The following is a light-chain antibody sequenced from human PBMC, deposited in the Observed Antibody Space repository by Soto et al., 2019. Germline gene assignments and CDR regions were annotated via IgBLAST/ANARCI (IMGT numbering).Light chain of an antibody. V-gene: IGKV3D-20*02. CDR1: QSVRNNY. J-gene: IGKJ4*01. CDR3: QQRSSWPLT. Sequence: EIVLTQSPGTLSLSPGERATLSFRASQSVRNNYLAWYQQRPGQAPRLLIYAASSRATGIPARFSGSGSGTDFTLPISSLEPEDFAVYYCQQRSSWPLTFGGGTKVDI. CDR2: AAS.